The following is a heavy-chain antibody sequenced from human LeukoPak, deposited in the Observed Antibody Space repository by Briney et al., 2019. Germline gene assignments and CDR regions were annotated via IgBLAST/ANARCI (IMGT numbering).Heavy chain of an antibody. CDR1: GGSISSSNW. J-gene: IGHJ4*02. CDR3: ARASVAGTRVFDY. CDR2: IYHSGST. V-gene: IGHV4-4*02. Sequence: PSETLSLTCAVSGGSISSSNWWSWVRQPPGKGLEWIGEIYHSGSTNYNPSLKGRVTISVDKSKNQFSLKLSSVTAADTAVYYCARASVAGTRVFDYWGQGTLVTVSS. D-gene: IGHD6-19*01.